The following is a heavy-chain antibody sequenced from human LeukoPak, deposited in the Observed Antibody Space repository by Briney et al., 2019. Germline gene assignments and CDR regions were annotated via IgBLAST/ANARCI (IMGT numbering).Heavy chain of an antibody. Sequence: GGSLRLSCAASGFTFSSYRMNWVRQVPGKGLEWVSSISGSTSYISYADSAKDRFTISRDNAKNSLSLQMSDLRVEDTAVYYCARDVLGYYSFDYWGQGTLVTVSS. CDR1: GFTFSSYR. CDR3: ARDVLGYYSFDY. CDR2: ISGSTSYI. J-gene: IGHJ4*02. V-gene: IGHV3-21*01. D-gene: IGHD3-22*01.